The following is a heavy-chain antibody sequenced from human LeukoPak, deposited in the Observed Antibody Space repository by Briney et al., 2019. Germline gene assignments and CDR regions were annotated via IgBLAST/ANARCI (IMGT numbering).Heavy chain of an antibody. D-gene: IGHD4-17*01. Sequence: GGSLRLSCAGSGFPFSSYEMNWLRQAPGKGLEWVSHIDSSGITIYYGDSVRGRFTISRDNAKNSIYLQMDSLRVEDTAIYYCARDSVGDLLDYWGQGTPVTVSS. CDR1: GFPFSSYE. CDR2: IDSSGITI. J-gene: IGHJ4*02. V-gene: IGHV3-48*03. CDR3: ARDSVGDLLDY.